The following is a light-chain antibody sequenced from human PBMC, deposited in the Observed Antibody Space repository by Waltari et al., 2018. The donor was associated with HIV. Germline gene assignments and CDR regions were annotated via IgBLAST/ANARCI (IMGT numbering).Light chain of an antibody. CDR1: QTGGNGD. CDR3: QQYAKSPWT. J-gene: IGKJ1*01. Sequence: EIVLTQSPGTLSLSQGERATLSCRASQTGGNGDLAWYQQKPGQAPRLLIYGASSRAADIPDRFSGSGSGTDFTLTIGTLEPEDFAVYYCQQYAKSPWTFGQGTKVEIK. CDR2: GAS. V-gene: IGKV3-20*01.